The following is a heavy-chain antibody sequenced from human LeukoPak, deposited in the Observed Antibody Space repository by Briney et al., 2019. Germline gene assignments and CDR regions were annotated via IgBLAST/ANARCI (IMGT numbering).Heavy chain of an antibody. V-gene: IGHV1-2*02. D-gene: IGHD6-13*01. CDR1: GYTFTGYF. CDR3: ARAQSLTAPAGTFANS. J-gene: IGHJ4*02. Sequence: ASVKVSCKASGYTFTGYFLHRVRRAPGQGFEWMGWINPNSGGTYYTQRFQGRVTMTRDTSISTAYMVLSSLRSDDTAVYYCARAQSLTAPAGTFANSWGQGTLVTVSS. CDR2: INPNSGGT.